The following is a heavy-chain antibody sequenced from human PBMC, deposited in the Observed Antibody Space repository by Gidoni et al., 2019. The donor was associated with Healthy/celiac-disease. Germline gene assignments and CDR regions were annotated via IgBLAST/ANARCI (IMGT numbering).Heavy chain of an antibody. CDR2: INHSGST. CDR1: GGSFSGYY. CDR3: ARVRGRSLNYYGSGSLSDY. Sequence: QLQLQQWGAGLLKPSETLSLTCPVYGGSFSGYYWSWIRQPPGKGLEWIGEINHSGSTNYNPSLKSRVTISVDTSKNQFSLQLSSVTAADTAVYYCARVRGRSLNYYGSGSLSDYWGQGTLVTVSS. J-gene: IGHJ4*02. V-gene: IGHV4-34*01. D-gene: IGHD3-10*01.